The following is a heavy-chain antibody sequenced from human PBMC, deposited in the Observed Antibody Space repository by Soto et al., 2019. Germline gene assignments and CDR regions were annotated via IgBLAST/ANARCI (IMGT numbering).Heavy chain of an antibody. Sequence: SETLSLTCTVSGGSVSSGSYYWSWIRQPPGKGLEWIGYIYYSGSTNYNPSLKSRVTISVDTSKNQFSLKLSSVTAADTAVYYCARDTNSSGWYWFDPWGQGTLVTVSS. J-gene: IGHJ5*02. V-gene: IGHV4-61*01. D-gene: IGHD6-19*01. CDR3: ARDTNSSGWYWFDP. CDR2: IYYSGST. CDR1: GGSVSSGSYY.